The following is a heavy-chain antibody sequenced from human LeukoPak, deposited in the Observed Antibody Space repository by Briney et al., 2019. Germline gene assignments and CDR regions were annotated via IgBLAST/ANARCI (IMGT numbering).Heavy chain of an antibody. Sequence: PSETLSLTCTVSGGSISSYYCSWIRQPPGKGLEWIGYIYYSGSTNYNPSLKSRVTISVDTSKNQFSLKLSSVTAADTAVYYCARDRPGSYWYFDLWGRGTLVTVSS. CDR3: ARDRPGSYWYFDL. D-gene: IGHD3-10*01. CDR1: GGSISSYY. V-gene: IGHV4-59*01. J-gene: IGHJ2*01. CDR2: IYYSGST.